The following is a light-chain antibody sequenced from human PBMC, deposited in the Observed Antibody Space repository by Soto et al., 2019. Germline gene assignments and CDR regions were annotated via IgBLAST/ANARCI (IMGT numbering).Light chain of an antibody. J-gene: IGKJ3*01. V-gene: IGKV3-20*01. Sequence: EIVLTQSPGTLSSSPGEIATLSCRASQTISSSFLAWYQQKPGQAPRLLIYRASRSAPGIPDRFSGSGSCTDFALVIGRLGPEDFAVYYYHQFRSSPLDMFGTGTNVDIK. CDR2: RAS. CDR3: HQFRSSPLDM. CDR1: QTISSSF.